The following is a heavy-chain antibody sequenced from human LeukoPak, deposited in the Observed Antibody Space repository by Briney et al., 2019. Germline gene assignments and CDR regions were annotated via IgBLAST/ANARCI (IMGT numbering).Heavy chain of an antibody. CDR1: GFTFSSYS. CDR2: ISSSSSYI. CDR3: ARDSVSYYDGGLDY. J-gene: IGHJ4*02. Sequence: PGGSLRLSCAASGFTFSSYSMNWVRQAPGKGLEWVSSISSSSSYIYYADSVKGRFTISRDNAKNPLYLQMNSLRAEDTAVYYCARDSVSYYDGGLDYWGQGTLVTVSS. D-gene: IGHD3-22*01. V-gene: IGHV3-21*01.